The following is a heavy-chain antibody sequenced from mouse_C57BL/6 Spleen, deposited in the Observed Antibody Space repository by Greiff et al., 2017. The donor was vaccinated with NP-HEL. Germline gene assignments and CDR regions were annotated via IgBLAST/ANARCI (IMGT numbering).Heavy chain of an antibody. J-gene: IGHJ4*01. CDR1: GFSLTSYG. D-gene: IGHD3-2*02. V-gene: IGHV2-9*01. Sequence: VKLQESGPGLVAPSQSLSITCTVSGFSLTSYGVDWVRQPPGKGLEWLGVIWGGGSTNYNSALMSRLSISKDNSKSQVFLKMNSLQTDDTAMYYCARTAQATRGAMDYWGQGTSVTVSS. CDR2: IWGGGST. CDR3: ARTAQATRGAMDY.